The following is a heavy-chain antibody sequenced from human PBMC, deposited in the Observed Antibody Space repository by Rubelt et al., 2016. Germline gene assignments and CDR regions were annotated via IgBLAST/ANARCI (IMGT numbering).Heavy chain of an antibody. CDR2: ISSGGST. V-gene: IGHV3-53*04. CDR1: GFTVSSNY. J-gene: IGHJ4*02. D-gene: IGHD6-19*01. Sequence: EVQLVESGGGLVQPGRSLRLSCAASGFTVSSNYMSWVRQAPGKGLEWVSVISSGGSTYYSDSGKGRFTISRHNSKNTLYLQMNSLRAEDTAVYYCARGGIAVAGPSGYWGQGTLVTVSS. CDR3: ARGGIAVAGPSGY.